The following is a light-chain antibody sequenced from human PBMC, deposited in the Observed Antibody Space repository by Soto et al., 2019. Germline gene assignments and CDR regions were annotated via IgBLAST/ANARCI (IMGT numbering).Light chain of an antibody. CDR1: QSVSSSY. Sequence: EIVLTQSPGTLSLSPGERATLSCGASQSVSSSYLAWYQQKPGQAPRLLIYGASSRATGIPDRFSGSGSGTDFTLTISRLEPEDFAVYYCQQYGSSPPQTFGGGTKVEIK. CDR2: GAS. V-gene: IGKV3-20*01. J-gene: IGKJ4*01. CDR3: QQYGSSPPQT.